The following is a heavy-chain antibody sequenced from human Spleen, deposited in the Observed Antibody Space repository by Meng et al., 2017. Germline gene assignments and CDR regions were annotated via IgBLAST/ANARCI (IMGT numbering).Heavy chain of an antibody. Sequence: GGSLRLSCAASGFTFSSYAMSWVRQAPGKGLEWVSAISGSGGSTYYADSVKGRFTISRDNSENTLYLQMNSLRAEDTAVYYCAKDRFVRNYGDWYYFDYWGQGTLVTVSS. CDR3: AKDRFVRNYGDWYYFDY. D-gene: IGHD4-17*01. J-gene: IGHJ4*02. CDR1: GFTFSSYA. CDR2: ISGSGGST. V-gene: IGHV3-23*01.